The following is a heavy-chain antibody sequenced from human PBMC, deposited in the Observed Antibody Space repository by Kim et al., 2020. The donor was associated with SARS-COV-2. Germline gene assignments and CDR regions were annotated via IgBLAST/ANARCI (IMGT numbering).Heavy chain of an antibody. V-gene: IGHV5-10-1*01. Sequence: GESLKISCKGSGYSFTSYWISWVRQMPGKGLEWMGRIDPSDSYTNYSPSFQGHVTISADKSISTAYLQWSSLKASDTAMYYCARYSSSSHYYYGMDVWGQVTTVTVSS. J-gene: IGHJ6*02. CDR2: IDPSDSYT. D-gene: IGHD6-6*01. CDR1: GYSFTSYW. CDR3: ARYSSSSHYYYGMDV.